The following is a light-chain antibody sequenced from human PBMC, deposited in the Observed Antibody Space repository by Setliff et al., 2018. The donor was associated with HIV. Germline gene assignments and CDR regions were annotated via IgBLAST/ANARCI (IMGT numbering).Light chain of an antibody. CDR2: WAS. Sequence: DIVMTQSPDSLSVSLGERATINCRSSQSIVSSSNNKTYLAWYQQKSGQPPKLLIYWASTRDSGVPDRFSGSASGTDFTLTITSLQAEDVAVYSCHQYYKTPQTLGQGTKV. V-gene: IGKV4-1*01. J-gene: IGKJ1*01. CDR1: QSIVSSSNNKTY. CDR3: HQYYKTPQT.